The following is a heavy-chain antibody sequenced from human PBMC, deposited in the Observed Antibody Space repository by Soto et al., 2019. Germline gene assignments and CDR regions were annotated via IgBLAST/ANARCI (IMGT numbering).Heavy chain of an antibody. CDR3: ARSNRRAGWGRMDY. CDR2: ISYDGSHK. CDR1: GFTFTDYA. Sequence: QVQLVGSGGGVVQPGRSLRLSCAASGFTFTDYAMHWVRQAPDRGLEWVAVISYDGSHKNHADSVKGRFTISRDNSNNTLHLQMNSMRVEDTGVYYCARSNRRAGWGRMDYWGQGTLVTVSS. D-gene: IGHD6-19*01. J-gene: IGHJ4*02. V-gene: IGHV3-30-3*01.